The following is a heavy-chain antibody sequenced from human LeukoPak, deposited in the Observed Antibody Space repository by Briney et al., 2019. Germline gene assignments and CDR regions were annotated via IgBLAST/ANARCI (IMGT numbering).Heavy chain of an antibody. CDR2: ITGSGGRT. CDR1: GFTVSSYY. J-gene: IGHJ4*02. V-gene: IGHV3-23*01. D-gene: IGHD3-3*01. Sequence: GGSLRLSCAASGFTVSSYYMSWVRQAPGKGLEWVSGITGSGGRTYYADSVKGRFTISRDNSKNTLYLQMNSLRAEDTAMYYCAKEIFRSNDYWGQGTLVTVSS. CDR3: AKEIFRSNDY.